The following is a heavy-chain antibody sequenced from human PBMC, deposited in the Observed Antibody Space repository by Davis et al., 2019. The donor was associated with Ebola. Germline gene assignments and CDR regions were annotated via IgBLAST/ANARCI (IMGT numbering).Heavy chain of an antibody. J-gene: IGHJ5*02. CDR1: GGSISSYY. Sequence: PSETLSLTCSVSGGSISSYYWSWIRQPPGKGLEWIAFIYYTGDINYNPSLKSRVTISVDTSKNQFSLKLSSVTAADTAIYYCGRHLTAPLESCIGCYSYWFDPWGQGTLVTVSS. CDR2: IYYTGDI. V-gene: IGHV4-59*08. D-gene: IGHD3-22*01. CDR3: GRHLTAPLESCIGCYSYWFDP.